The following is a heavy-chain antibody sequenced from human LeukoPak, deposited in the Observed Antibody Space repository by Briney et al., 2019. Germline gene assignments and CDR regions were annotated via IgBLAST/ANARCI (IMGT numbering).Heavy chain of an antibody. CDR1: GFTVSSNS. D-gene: IGHD5-18*01. CDR2: IYSGGST. V-gene: IGHV3-53*01. CDR3: ARTYSEYGYGMYWYFDL. Sequence: GGSLRLSCAASGFTVSSNSMSWVRQAPGKGLEWVSVIYSGGSTYYADSVKGRFTISRDNSKNTLYLQMNSLRAEDTAVYYCARTYSEYGYGMYWYFDLWGRGTLVTVSS. J-gene: IGHJ2*01.